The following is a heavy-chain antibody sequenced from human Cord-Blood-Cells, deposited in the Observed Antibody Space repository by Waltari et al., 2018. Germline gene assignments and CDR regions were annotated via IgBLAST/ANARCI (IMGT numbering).Heavy chain of an antibody. Sequence: EVQLVESGGGLVQPGGSLRLSCAASGFTFSSYEMNWVRQAPGKGLEWVSYISSSGSTIYYADSVKGRFTISRDNAKNSLYLQMNSLRAEDTAVYYCARGRFPFRLWSGYYFDIWGQGTMVTVSS. CDR3: ARGRFPFRLWSGYYFDI. CDR1: GFTFSSYE. D-gene: IGHD3-3*01. J-gene: IGHJ3*02. CDR2: ISSSGSTI. V-gene: IGHV3-48*03.